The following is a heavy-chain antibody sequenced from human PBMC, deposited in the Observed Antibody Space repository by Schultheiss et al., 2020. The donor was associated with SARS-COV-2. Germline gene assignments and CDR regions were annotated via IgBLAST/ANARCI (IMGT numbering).Heavy chain of an antibody. D-gene: IGHD2-2*01. Sequence: SETLSLTCTVSGGSISSSSYYWSWIRQPPGKGLEWIGYIYYSGSTNYNPSLKSRVTISVDTSKNQFSLKLSSVTAADTAVYYCARALDLQMPLYYYYGMDVWGQGTTVTVSS. J-gene: IGHJ6*02. V-gene: IGHV4-61*01. CDR3: ARALDLQMPLYYYYGMDV. CDR2: IYYSGST. CDR1: GGSISSSSYY.